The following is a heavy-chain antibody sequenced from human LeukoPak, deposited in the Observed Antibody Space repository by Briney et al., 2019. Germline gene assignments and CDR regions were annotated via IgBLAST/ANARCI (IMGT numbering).Heavy chain of an antibody. D-gene: IGHD3-22*01. CDR1: GDSISSGGYS. Sequence: SETLSLTCTVSGDSISSGGYSWRWIRQHPGKGLEWIGSIYYSGSTYYNPSLKSRVTISVDTSKNQFSLKLSSVTAADTAVYYCARGRYTYYYDSSGYYPFDYWGQGTLVTVSS. V-gene: IGHV4-39*07. CDR2: IYYSGST. J-gene: IGHJ4*02. CDR3: ARGRYTYYYDSSGYYPFDY.